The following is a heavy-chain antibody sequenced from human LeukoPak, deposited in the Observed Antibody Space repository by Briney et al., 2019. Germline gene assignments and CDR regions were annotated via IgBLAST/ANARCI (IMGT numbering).Heavy chain of an antibody. CDR3: ARDTLVYADSPDAFGI. J-gene: IGHJ3*02. D-gene: IGHD4-17*01. CDR2: ISGSGGST. Sequence: GGSLRLSCAASGFTFSSYAMSWVRQAPGKGLEWVSAISGSGGSTYYADSMKGRFTISRDNSKNTLYLQMNSLRDEATAVYYCARDTLVYADSPDAFGIWGQGTMVTVSS. V-gene: IGHV3-23*01. CDR1: GFTFSSYA.